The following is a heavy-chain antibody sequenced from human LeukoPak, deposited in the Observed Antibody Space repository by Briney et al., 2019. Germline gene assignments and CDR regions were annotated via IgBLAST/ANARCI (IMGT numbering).Heavy chain of an antibody. D-gene: IGHD4-17*01. J-gene: IGHJ4*02. CDR3: ARGVKTTVTN. Sequence: GGSLRLSCAASGFTFSSYSMNWVRQAPGKGLEWVSYISSSSSTIYYADSVKGRFTISRDNSKNTLYLQMNSLRAEDTAVYYCARGVKTTVTNWGQGTLVTVSS. CDR2: ISSSSSTI. V-gene: IGHV3-48*01. CDR1: GFTFSSYS.